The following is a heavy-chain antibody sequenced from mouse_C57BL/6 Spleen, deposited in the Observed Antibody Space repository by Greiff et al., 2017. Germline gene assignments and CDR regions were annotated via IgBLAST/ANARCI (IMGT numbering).Heavy chain of an antibody. V-gene: IGHV1-80*01. CDR1: GYAFSSYW. J-gene: IGHJ2*01. D-gene: IGHD2-4*01. Sequence: VQLQQSGAELVKPGASVKISCKAPGYAFSSYWMNWVKQRPGKGLEWIGQIYPGDGDTNYNGKFKGKATLTADKSSSTAYMQLSSLTSEDSAVYFCARRDFDYDYFDYWGQGTTLTVSS. CDR3: ARRDFDYDYFDY. CDR2: IYPGDGDT.